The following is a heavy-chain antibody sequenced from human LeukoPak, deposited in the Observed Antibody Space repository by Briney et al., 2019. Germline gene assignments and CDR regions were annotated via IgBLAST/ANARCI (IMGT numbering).Heavy chain of an antibody. V-gene: IGHV5-51*01. CDR1: GYSFTSYW. J-gene: IGHJ4*02. CDR3: ARQPLVRDCGGDCEFDY. CDR2: IYSGDSDT. Sequence: GESLKISCKGSGYSFTSYWIGWVRQMPGKGLEWMGIIYSGDSDTRYSPSFQGQVTISADKSISTAYLQWSSLKASDTAIYYCARQPLVRDCGGDCEFDYWGQGTRVSVSS. D-gene: IGHD2-21*02.